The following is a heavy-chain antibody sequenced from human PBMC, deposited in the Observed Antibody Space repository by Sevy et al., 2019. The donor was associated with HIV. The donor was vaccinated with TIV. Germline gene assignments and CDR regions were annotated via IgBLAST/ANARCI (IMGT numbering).Heavy chain of an antibody. Sequence: ASVKVTCTASGYIFTDYYIHWVRQAPGQGLEWMGWINPNSGGTNYTQEFQGWVTMTRDTSISTAYMELIRLKSYDTAIYYCATGGRGGSYLTGDYFDYWGQGTLVTVSS. CDR2: INPNSGGT. D-gene: IGHD1-26*01. CDR3: ATGGRGGSYLTGDYFDY. V-gene: IGHV1-2*04. J-gene: IGHJ4*02. CDR1: GYIFTDYY.